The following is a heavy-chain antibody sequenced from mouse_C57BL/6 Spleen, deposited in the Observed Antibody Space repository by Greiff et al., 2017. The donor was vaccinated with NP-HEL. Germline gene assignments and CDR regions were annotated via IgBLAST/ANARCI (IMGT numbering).Heavy chain of an antibody. CDR3: ARGGYGSSYWYFDV. CDR1: GYTFTDYY. V-gene: IGHV1-26*01. D-gene: IGHD1-1*01. J-gene: IGHJ1*03. Sequence: EVQLQQSGPELVKPGASVKISCKASGYTFTDYYMNWVKQSHGKSLEWIGDINPNNGGTSYTPKFKGKATLTVDKSSSTAYMELRSLTSEDSAVYYCARGGYGSSYWYFDVWGTGTTVTVSS. CDR2: INPNNGGT.